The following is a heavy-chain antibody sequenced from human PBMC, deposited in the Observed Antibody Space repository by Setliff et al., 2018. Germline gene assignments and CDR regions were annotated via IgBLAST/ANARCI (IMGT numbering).Heavy chain of an antibody. CDR2: ISGHNGKT. CDR1: GYTFTYFG. V-gene: IGHV1-18*01. D-gene: IGHD3-9*01. J-gene: IGHJ6*02. CDR3: AKEPAISLTEAIRRSYYDYALDV. Sequence: ASVKVSCKASGYTFTYFGVSWLRLAPGQGLEWMGWISGHNGKTIIESKFQGRVALTTDTGSDTAHMELRNLRSDDAAIYYCAKEPAISLTEAIRRSYYDYALDVWGQGTTVTV.